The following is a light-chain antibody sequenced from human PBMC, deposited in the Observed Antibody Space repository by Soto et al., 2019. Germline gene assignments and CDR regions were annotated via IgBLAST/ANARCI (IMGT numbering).Light chain of an antibody. V-gene: IGKV3-11*01. CDR1: QSVRSS. CDR3: QQRDNWPIT. J-gene: IGKJ5*01. CDR2: DAS. Sequence: EIVLTQSPATLSLSPGERAALSCRASQSVRSSLAWYQQKPGQAPRLLIYDASKRASDIPARFSGSGSETDFTLTISSLEPEDYAVYSCQQRDNWPITFGQGTRLEIK.